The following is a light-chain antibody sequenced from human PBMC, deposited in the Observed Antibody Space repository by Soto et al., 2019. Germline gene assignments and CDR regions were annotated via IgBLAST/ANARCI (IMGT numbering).Light chain of an antibody. CDR2: NAS. V-gene: IGKV1-5*03. J-gene: IGKJ1*01. Sequence: DRGFLTCRASQSVSNCLAFYQQQPGKAPHLLIDNASSLKSGPPSRFSGSGSGTEFTLTISNLQPDDFATYYCQQYDTYWTCGKGTKGDIK. CDR1: QSVSNC. CDR3: QQYDTYWT.